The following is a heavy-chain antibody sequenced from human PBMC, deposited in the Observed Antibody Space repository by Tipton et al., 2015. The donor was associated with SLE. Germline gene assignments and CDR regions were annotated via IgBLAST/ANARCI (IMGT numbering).Heavy chain of an antibody. Sequence: GSLRLSCAASGFTFSRHWMSWVRQAPGKGLEWVANIKQDGSEKYYVDSVKGRFTISRDNAKNSLYLQMNSLRAEDTAVYFCARVRSQRDAFDMWGQGTMVTVSS. CDR1: GFTFSRHW. J-gene: IGHJ3*02. D-gene: IGHD5-18*01. CDR3: ARVRSQRDAFDM. CDR2: IKQDGSEK. V-gene: IGHV3-7*02.